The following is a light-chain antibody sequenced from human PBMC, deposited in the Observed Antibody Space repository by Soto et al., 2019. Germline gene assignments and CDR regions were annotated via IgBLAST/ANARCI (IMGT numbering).Light chain of an antibody. V-gene: IGKV1-9*01. CDR1: QRISSY. Sequence: DIQLTQSPSFLSASVGDRVTITCRASQRISSYLGWYQQKPGKAPKLLISGVSTLETGVPSRFSGSVSGSEFTLTISSLQPDDFATYYCLQIHTFPRTFGRGTKLEIK. J-gene: IGKJ2*01. CDR3: LQIHTFPRT. CDR2: GVS.